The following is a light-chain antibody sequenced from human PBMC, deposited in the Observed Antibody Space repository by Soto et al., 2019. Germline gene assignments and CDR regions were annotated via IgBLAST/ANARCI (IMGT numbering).Light chain of an antibody. Sequence: EIVLTQSPCTLSLSPGERATLSCRASQSVSSSYLAWYQQKPGQAPRLLIYGASSRATGIPDRFSGSGSGTDFTLTISRLEPEDFAVYYCQQYGSSLFAFGGGTKVDI. J-gene: IGKJ4*01. CDR1: QSVSSSY. CDR2: GAS. CDR3: QQYGSSLFA. V-gene: IGKV3-20*01.